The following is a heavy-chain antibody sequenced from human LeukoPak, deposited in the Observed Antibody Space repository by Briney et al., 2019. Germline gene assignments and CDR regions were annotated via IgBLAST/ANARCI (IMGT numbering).Heavy chain of an antibody. D-gene: IGHD6-6*01. CDR3: ARDGVYSSSSGWAPNIDY. CDR2: ISGSGGST. V-gene: IGHV3-23*01. Sequence: GGSLRLSCAASGFTFSSYAMSWVRQAPGKGLEWVSAISGSGGSTYYADSVKGRFTISRDNSKNTLYLQMNSLRAEDTAVYYCARDGVYSSSSGWAPNIDYWGQGTLVTVSS. CDR1: GFTFSSYA. J-gene: IGHJ4*02.